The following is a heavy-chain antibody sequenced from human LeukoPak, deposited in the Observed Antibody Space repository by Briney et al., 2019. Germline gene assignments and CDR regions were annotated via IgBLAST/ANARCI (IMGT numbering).Heavy chain of an antibody. CDR2: ISSSSSTI. D-gene: IGHD4-17*01. CDR3: ARAPFYGDYWEYFDY. V-gene: IGHV3-48*01. CDR1: GFTFSRYS. J-gene: IGHJ4*02. Sequence: GGSLRLSCAASGFTFSRYSMNWVRQAPGKGLEWVSYISSSSSTIYYADSVEGRFTISRDNAKNSLYLQMNSLRAEDTALYYCARAPFYGDYWEYFDYWGQGTLVTVSS.